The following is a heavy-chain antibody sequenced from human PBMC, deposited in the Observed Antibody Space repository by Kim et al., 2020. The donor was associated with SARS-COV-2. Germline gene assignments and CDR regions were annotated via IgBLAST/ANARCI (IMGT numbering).Heavy chain of an antibody. V-gene: IGHV4-4*02. D-gene: IGHD1-26*01. CDR1: GGSISSSNW. J-gene: IGHJ4*02. CDR3: ARDLRESGSPFDY. Sequence: SETLSLTCAVSGGSISSSNWWSWVRQPPGKGLEWIGEIYHSGSTNYNPSLKSRVTISVDKSKNQFSLKLSSVTAADTAVYYCARDLRESGSPFDYWGQGTLVTVSS. CDR2: IYHSGST.